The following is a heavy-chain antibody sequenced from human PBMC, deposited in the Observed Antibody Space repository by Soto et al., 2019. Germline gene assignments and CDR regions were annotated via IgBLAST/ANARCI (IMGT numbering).Heavy chain of an antibody. V-gene: IGHV1-69*02. J-gene: IGHJ4*02. CDR3: ATGRRSYLQVGLFDN. D-gene: IGHD6-6*01. Sequence: QVQLVQSGAEVREPGSSVRVSCKASGGTFGGASVNWVRQDPGQGLEWLGRVIPIVDMKDYAQKFQGRVAIAADKPTGTADMQLSSLPAEDTALYYCATGRRSYLQVGLFDNWGPGTQVTVSS. CDR2: VIPIVDMK. CDR1: GGTFGGAS.